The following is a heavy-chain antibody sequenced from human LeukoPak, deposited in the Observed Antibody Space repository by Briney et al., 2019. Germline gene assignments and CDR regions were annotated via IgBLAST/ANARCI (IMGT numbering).Heavy chain of an antibody. J-gene: IGHJ6*02. CDR2: IIPIFGIA. Sequence: ASVKVSCKASGGTFSSYAISWVRQAPGQGLEWMGRIIPIFGIANYAQKFQGRVTITADKSTSTAYMELSSLRSEDTAVYYCARDDRSPNYYYYYGVDVWGQGTTVTVSS. V-gene: IGHV1-69*04. CDR3: ARDDRSPNYYYYYGVDV. CDR1: GGTFSSYA. D-gene: IGHD1-14*01.